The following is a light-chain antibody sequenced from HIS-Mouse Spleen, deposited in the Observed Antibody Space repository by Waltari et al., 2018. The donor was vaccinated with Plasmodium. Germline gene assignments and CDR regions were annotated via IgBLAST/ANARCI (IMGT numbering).Light chain of an antibody. J-gene: IGLJ2*01. CDR3: QAWDSSTAWV. Sequence: SYELTQPPSVSVSPGQTASITCSGDKLGDKYACWYQQKPGQSPVLVIYQDSKRPSGIPGRLSGSNAGNTATLTISGTQAMDEADYYCQAWDSSTAWVFGGGTKLTVL. V-gene: IGLV3-1*01. CDR1: KLGDKY. CDR2: QDS.